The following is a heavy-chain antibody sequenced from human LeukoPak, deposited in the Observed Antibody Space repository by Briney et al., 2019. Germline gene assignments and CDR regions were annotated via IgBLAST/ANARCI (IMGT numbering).Heavy chain of an antibody. Sequence: PGGSLRLSCAASGFTFSSYAMHWVRQAPGKGLEWVAVISYDGSNKYYADSVKGRFTISRDNSKNTLYLQMNSLRAEDTAVYCCARDQGGWGQGTLVTVSS. D-gene: IGHD1-26*01. V-gene: IGHV3-30-3*01. CDR1: GFTFSSYA. CDR3: ARDQGG. CDR2: ISYDGSNK. J-gene: IGHJ4*02.